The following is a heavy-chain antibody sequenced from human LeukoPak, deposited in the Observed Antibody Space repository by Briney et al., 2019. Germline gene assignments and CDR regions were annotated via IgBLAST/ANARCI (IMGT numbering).Heavy chain of an antibody. Sequence: SETLSLTCTVSGGSISSSRYYWGWIRQPPGKGLEWIGSIYYSGNTYYNPSLKSRVTISVDTSKNQFSLKLSSVTAADTAVYYCARDFNPKEYSGYTYYYMDVWGKGTTVTVSS. D-gene: IGHD5-12*01. J-gene: IGHJ6*03. CDR1: GGSISSSRYY. CDR3: ARDFNPKEYSGYTYYYMDV. V-gene: IGHV4-39*07. CDR2: IYYSGNT.